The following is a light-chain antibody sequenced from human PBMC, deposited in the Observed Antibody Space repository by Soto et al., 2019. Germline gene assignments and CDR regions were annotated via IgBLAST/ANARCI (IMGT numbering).Light chain of an antibody. J-gene: IGLJ1*01. CDR2: DNN. CDR3: GTWDSSLSAYV. V-gene: IGLV1-51*01. CDR1: SSNIGSNS. Sequence: QSVLTQPPSVSAAPGQKVTISCSGSSSNIGSNSVSCYQQLPGTAPKLLIYDNNKRPSGILDRFSGYRSGTSATLGITGLQTGEEVDYYCGTWDSSLSAYVFGTGRKVTV.